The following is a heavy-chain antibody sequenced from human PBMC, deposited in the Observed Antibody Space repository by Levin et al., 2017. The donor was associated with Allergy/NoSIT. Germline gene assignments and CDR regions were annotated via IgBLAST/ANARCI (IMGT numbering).Heavy chain of an antibody. Sequence: GGSLRLSCAASGFTFRDYYMRWIRQAPGKGLELVSYISGTSSAIIYADSVKGRFTISRDNAQNSLYLQMNSLRAEDTAVYFCARGPLAAAVHYWGQGTLVTVSS. CDR2: ISGTSSAI. D-gene: IGHD6-13*01. V-gene: IGHV3-11*05. CDR3: ARGPLAAAVHY. CDR1: GFTFRDYY. J-gene: IGHJ4*02.